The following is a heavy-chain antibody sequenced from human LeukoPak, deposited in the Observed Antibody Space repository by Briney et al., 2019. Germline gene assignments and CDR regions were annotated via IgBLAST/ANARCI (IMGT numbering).Heavy chain of an antibody. CDR2: IYHSGST. J-gene: IGHJ4*02. V-gene: IGHV4-38-2*02. Sequence: PSETLSLTCTVSGYSISSGYYWGWIRRPPGKGLEWIGSIYHSGSTYYNPSLKSRVTISVDTSKKQFSLKLSSVTASDTAVYYCARDLGIAARPDYWGQGTLVTVSS. CDR1: GYSISSGYY. CDR3: ARDLGIAARPDY. D-gene: IGHD6-6*01.